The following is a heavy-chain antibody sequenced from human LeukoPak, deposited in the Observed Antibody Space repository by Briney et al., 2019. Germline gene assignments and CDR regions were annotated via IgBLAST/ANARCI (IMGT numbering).Heavy chain of an antibody. D-gene: IGHD6-19*01. Sequence: GGSLRLSCVVSGFPFSFYELNWARQAPGKGLEWVSNIGASSTPKYYADSVKGRFSISRDNAKSSLYLQMNSLRVEDTAVYYCALLAVASDFDYWGQGALVTVSS. CDR1: GFPFSFYE. CDR2: IGASSTPK. CDR3: ALLAVASDFDY. V-gene: IGHV3-48*03. J-gene: IGHJ4*02.